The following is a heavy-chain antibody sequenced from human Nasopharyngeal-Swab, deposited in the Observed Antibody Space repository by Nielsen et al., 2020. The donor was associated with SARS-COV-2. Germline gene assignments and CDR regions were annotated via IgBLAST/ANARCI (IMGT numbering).Heavy chain of an antibody. CDR2: IYSSGST. Sequence: KGLEWVSVIYSSGSTYYADSVKGRFTISRDNSKNTLYLQMNSLRAEDTAVYYCARDALLGYYGMDVWGQGTTVTVSS. J-gene: IGHJ6*02. CDR3: ARDALLGYYGMDV. V-gene: IGHV3-53*01.